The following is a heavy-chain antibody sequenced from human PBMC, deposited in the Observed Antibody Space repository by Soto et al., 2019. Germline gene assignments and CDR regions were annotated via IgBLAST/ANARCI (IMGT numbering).Heavy chain of an antibody. V-gene: IGHV1-8*01. CDR2: MNPQSGKT. CDR3: ARRIVPAAAGVGMDV. J-gene: IGHJ6*02. Sequence: ASVKVSCKASGYTFRDYDINWVRQATGQGLEWMGWMNPQSGKTGYAQKFQGRVTMTRNTSTNTAYMELSSLRSEDTAVYYCARRIVPAAAGVGMDVWGQGTTVTVSS. CDR1: GYTFRDYD. D-gene: IGHD2-2*01.